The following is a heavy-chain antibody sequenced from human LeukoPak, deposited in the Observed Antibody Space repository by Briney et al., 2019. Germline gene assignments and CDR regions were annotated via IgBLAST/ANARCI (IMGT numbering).Heavy chain of an antibody. Sequence: SVKVFCKASGGTFSSYAISWVRQAPGQGLEWMGGIISIFGTANYAQKFQGRVTITADESTSTAYMELSSLRSEDTAVYYCARGASGYSGYATNWFDPWGQGTLVTVSS. J-gene: IGHJ5*02. V-gene: IGHV1-69*01. D-gene: IGHD5-12*01. CDR2: IISIFGTA. CDR3: ARGASGYSGYATNWFDP. CDR1: GGTFSSYA.